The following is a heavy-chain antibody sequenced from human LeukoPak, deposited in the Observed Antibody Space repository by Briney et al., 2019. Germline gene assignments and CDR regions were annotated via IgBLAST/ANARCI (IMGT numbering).Heavy chain of an antibody. CDR1: GGSISSGGYF. J-gene: IGHJ1*01. CDR3: ASVSYDTSLQH. CDR2: IYYSGST. Sequence: SETLSLTCTVSGGSISSGGYFWSWIRQPPGKGLEWIGYIYYSGSTYYNPSLKGRVTISVDTSKNQCSLRLSSVTAADTAIYYCASVSYDTSLQHWGQGTLVTVSA. D-gene: IGHD3-22*01. V-gene: IGHV4-31*03.